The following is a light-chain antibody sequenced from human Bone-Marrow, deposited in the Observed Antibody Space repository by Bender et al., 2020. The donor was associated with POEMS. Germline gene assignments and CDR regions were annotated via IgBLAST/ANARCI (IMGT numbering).Light chain of an antibody. CDR1: SSNIGASYD. V-gene: IGLV1-44*01. J-gene: IGLJ3*02. Sequence: QSVLTQPPSVSGAPGQRVAISCTGSSSNIGASYDVHWYQHLPGSAPKLLISASDQRPSGVPDRFFGSKSGTSASLAISGLQSEDEADYYCAVWDDSLNGWVFGGGTKLTVL. CDR2: ASD. CDR3: AVWDDSLNGWV.